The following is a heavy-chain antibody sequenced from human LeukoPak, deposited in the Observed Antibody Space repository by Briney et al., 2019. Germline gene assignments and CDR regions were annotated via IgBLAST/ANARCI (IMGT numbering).Heavy chain of an antibody. Sequence: ASVKVSCKASGYTFTSYGISWVRQAPGQGLEWMGWINPNSGGTNYAQKFQGRVTMTRDTSISTAYMELTRLRSDDTAIYYCAPTNSWDYYFDYWGQGTLVTVSS. D-gene: IGHD6-13*01. J-gene: IGHJ4*02. V-gene: IGHV1-2*02. CDR2: INPNSGGT. CDR1: GYTFTSYG. CDR3: APTNSWDYYFDY.